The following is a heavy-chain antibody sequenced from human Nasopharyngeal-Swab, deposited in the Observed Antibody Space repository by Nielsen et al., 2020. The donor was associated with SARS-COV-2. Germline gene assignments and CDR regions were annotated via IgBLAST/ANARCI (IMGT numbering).Heavy chain of an antibody. D-gene: IGHD5-24*01. V-gene: IGHV3-53*01. J-gene: IGHJ1*01. CDR1: GFTVSNNY. CDR2: IYSGGRI. Sequence: GESLKISCAASGFTVSNNYMSWVRQAPGKGLEWLSVIYSGGRIYYADSVKGRFTISRDNSKNTLYLQMNSLRAEDTAVYYCARGMVPKSWSWLPSAEYFQHWGQGTLVTVSS. CDR3: ARGMVPKSWSWLPSAEYFQH.